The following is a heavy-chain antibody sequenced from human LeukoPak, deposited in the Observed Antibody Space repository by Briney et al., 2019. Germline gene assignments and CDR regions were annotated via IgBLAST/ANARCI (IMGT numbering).Heavy chain of an antibody. CDR3: ARAGDSSGYWVVFDY. Sequence: SMKVSCKASGGTFSSYAISWVRQAPGQGLEWMGGIIPIFGTANYAQKFQGRVTITTDESTSTAYMELSSLRSEDTAVYYCARAGDSSGYWVVFDYWGQGTLVTVSS. V-gene: IGHV1-69*05. CDR2: IIPIFGTA. J-gene: IGHJ4*02. CDR1: GGTFSSYA. D-gene: IGHD3-22*01.